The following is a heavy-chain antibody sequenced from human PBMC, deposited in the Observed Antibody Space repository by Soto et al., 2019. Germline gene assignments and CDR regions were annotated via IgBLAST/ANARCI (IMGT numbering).Heavy chain of an antibody. V-gene: IGHV1-69*06. Sequence: SVKVSCKASGGTFSSYSISWVRQAPGQGLEWMGGIIPIFGTANYAQKFQGRVTITADKSTGTAYMELSSLRSEDTAVYYCARVILKGYCSGGSCYGWFDPWGQGTLVTVSS. J-gene: IGHJ5*02. CDR2: IIPIFGTA. CDR3: ARVILKGYCSGGSCYGWFDP. D-gene: IGHD2-15*01. CDR1: GGTFSSYS.